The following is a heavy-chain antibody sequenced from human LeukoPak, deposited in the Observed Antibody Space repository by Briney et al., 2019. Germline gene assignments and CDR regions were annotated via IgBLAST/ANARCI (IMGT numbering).Heavy chain of an antibody. CDR3: ATTVAGYFDF. J-gene: IGHJ4*02. Sequence: GGSLRLSCAASGFTFSIYWMSWVRQAPGKGLEHMANIKQDGSEKYYVDSVKGRFTISRDNAKSSLYLQMNSLRAEDTALYCCATTVAGYFDFWGQGAPVTVSS. V-gene: IGHV3-7*03. D-gene: IGHD6-19*01. CDR1: GFTFSIYW. CDR2: IKQDGSEK.